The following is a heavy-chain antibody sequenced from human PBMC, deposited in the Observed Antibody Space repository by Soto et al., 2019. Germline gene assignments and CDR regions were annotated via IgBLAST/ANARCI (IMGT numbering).Heavy chain of an antibody. J-gene: IGHJ4*02. D-gene: IGHD6-19*01. Sequence: SETLSLTCAVSGGSISSGGYSWSWIRQPPGKGLEWIGYTYHSGSTYYNPSLKSRVTISVARSKNQFSLKLSSVTAADTAVYYCASGYSSGWYSYFDYWGQGTLVTVSS. CDR3: ASGYSSGWYSYFDY. CDR2: TYHSGST. V-gene: IGHV4-30-2*01. CDR1: GGSISSGGYS.